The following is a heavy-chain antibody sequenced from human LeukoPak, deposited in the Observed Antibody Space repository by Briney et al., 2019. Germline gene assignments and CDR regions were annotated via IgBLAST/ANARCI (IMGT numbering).Heavy chain of an antibody. CDR1: GFTFSSYE. CDR2: ISSSGGTI. D-gene: IGHD2-2*01. J-gene: IGHJ4*02. CDR3: AREICSSTSCFHGFDY. V-gene: IGHV3-48*03. Sequence: PGGSLRLSCAASGFTFSSYEMNWVRQAPGKGLEWVSYISSSGGTIYYADSVKGRFTISRDNAKNSLYQQMNSLRAEDTAVYYCAREICSSTSCFHGFDYWGQGTLVTVSS.